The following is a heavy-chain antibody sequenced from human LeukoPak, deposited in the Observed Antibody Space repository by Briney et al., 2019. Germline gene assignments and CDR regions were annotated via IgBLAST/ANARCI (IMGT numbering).Heavy chain of an antibody. D-gene: IGHD5-24*01. CDR3: ARGVEMATISLFD. Sequence: GGSLRLSCAASGFTFSSNYMSWVRQAPGKGLEWVSVIYSGDSTYYATPIKARFHTPRHNSKNQLYLQMNSPSAEHTAVYYCARGVEMATISLFDWSQPTLATVPS. V-gene: IGHV3-53*01. CDR1: GFTFSSNY. J-gene: IGHJ4*02. CDR2: IYSGDST.